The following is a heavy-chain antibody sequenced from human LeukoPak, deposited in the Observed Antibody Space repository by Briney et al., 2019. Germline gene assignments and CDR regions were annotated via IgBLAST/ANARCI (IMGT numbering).Heavy chain of an antibody. D-gene: IGHD4-23*01. CDR3: GRVTLYAFDI. CDR1: GHTFSSYF. J-gene: IGHJ3*02. Sequence: GASVKVSCTASGHTFSSYFIHWVRQAPGHGREWMGIISPSGGTTSYAQEFQGRVTMTRDTSTSTVYMELSSLRSEDTAVYYCGRVTLYAFDIWGQGTMVTVSS. V-gene: IGHV1-46*01. CDR2: ISPSGGTT.